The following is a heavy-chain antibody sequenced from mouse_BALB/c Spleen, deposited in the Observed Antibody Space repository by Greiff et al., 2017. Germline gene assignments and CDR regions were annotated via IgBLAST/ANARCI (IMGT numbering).Heavy chain of an antibody. CDR2: ISSGGGST. CDR1: GFAFSSYD. CDR3: ARHNWDEAWFAY. J-gene: IGHJ3*01. D-gene: IGHD4-1*01. V-gene: IGHV5-12-1*01. Sequence: DVQLVESGGGLVKPGGSLKLSCAASGFAFSSYDMSWVRQTPEKRLEWVAYISSGGGSTYYPDTVKGRFTISRDNAKNTLYLQMSSLKSEDTAMYYCARHNWDEAWFAYWGQGTLVTVSA.